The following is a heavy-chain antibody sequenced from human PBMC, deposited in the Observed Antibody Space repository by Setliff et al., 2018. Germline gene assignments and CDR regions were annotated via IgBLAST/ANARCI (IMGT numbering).Heavy chain of an antibody. V-gene: IGHV3-48*01. CDR3: ARGVIAAAGIDY. CDR2: LNNDGSNK. D-gene: IGHD6-13*01. CDR1: GFTFSTYG. Sequence: GGSLRLSCAASGFTFSTYGLNWVRQAPGKGLEWISYLNNDGSNKYYADSVKDRFTISRDNAKNSLYLQMNSLRAEDTAVYYCARGVIAAAGIDYWGQGTLVTVSS. J-gene: IGHJ4*02.